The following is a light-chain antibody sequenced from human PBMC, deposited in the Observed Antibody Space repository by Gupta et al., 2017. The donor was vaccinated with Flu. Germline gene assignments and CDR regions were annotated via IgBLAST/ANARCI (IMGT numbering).Light chain of an antibody. CDR2: WAS. CDR3: HQYYNLPLT. J-gene: IGKJ3*01. CDR1: QSVLYDSNKKSY. V-gene: IGKV4-1*01. Sequence: DYVMTQSPDSLAVSLGERATINCKSSQSVLYDSNKKSYLGWYQQKPGQPPKLLISWASSRESGVPDRFIGSGSGTDFTLTISSLQAEDVAIYFCHQYYNLPLTFGPGTRVDIK.